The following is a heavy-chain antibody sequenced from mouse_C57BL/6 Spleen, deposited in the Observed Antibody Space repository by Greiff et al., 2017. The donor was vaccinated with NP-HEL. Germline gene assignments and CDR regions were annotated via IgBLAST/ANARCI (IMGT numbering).Heavy chain of an antibody. Sequence: VQLQQSGPELVKPGASVKISCKASGYTFTDYYMNWVKQSHGKSLEWIGDINPNNGGTSYNQKFKGKATLTVDKSSSTAYMELRSLTSEDSAVYYCAGSYGGWGQGTLVTVSA. J-gene: IGHJ3*01. CDR2: INPNNGGT. D-gene: IGHD1-1*01. CDR1: GYTFTDYY. CDR3: AGSYGG. V-gene: IGHV1-26*01.